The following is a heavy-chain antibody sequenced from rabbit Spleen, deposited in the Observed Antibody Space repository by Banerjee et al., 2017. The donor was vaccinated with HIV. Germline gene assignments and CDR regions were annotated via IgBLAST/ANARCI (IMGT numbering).Heavy chain of an antibody. CDR2: IYGGDGSST. D-gene: IGHD1-1*01. Sequence: QEQLVESGGGLVQPGGSLKLSCKASGFDFSTYSMSWVRLAPGKGLEWIACIYGGDGSSTAYASWAKGRFTITKTSSTTVTLQLTSLTAADTATYFCASGYSDVYFTLWGPGTLVTVS. J-gene: IGHJ4*01. CDR1: GFDFSTYS. V-gene: IGHV1S45*01. CDR3: ASGYSDVYFTL.